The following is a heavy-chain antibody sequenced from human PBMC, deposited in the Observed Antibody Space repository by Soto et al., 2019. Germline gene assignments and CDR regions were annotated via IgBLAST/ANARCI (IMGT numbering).Heavy chain of an antibody. V-gene: IGHV4-39*01. CDR3: ARHGMECSGGSCYAFDI. D-gene: IGHD2-15*01. J-gene: IGHJ3*02. Sequence: SETLSLTCTVSGGSISSSSYYWGWIRQPPGKGLEWIGSIYYSGSTYYNPSLKSRVTISVDTSKNKFSLKLSSVTAADTAVYYCARHGMECSGGSCYAFDIWGQGTMVTVSS. CDR1: GGSISSSSYY. CDR2: IYYSGST.